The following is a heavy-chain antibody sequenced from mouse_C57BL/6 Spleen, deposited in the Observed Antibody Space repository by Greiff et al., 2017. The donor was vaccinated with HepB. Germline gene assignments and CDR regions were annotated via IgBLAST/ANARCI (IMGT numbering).Heavy chain of an antibody. CDR2: INPNNGGT. CDR1: GYTFTDYN. D-gene: IGHD1-1*01. V-gene: IGHV1-18*01. J-gene: IGHJ2*01. Sequence: VQLKESGPELVKPGASVKIPCKASGYTFTDYNMDWVKQSHGKSLEWIGDINPNNGGTIYNQKFKGKATLTVDKSSSTAYMELRSLTSEDTAVYYCARFGVVAPYFDYWGQGTTLTVAS. CDR3: ARFGVVAPYFDY.